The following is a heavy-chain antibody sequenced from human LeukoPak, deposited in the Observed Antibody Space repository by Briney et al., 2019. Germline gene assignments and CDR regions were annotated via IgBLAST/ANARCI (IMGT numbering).Heavy chain of an antibody. CDR1: GFTFDDYT. D-gene: IGHD1-26*01. Sequence: GGSLRLSCAASGFTFDDYTMHWVRQAPGKGLEWVSLISWDGGSTYYADSVKGRFTISRDNSKNSLYLQMNSLRTEDTALYYCAYSGSPTDAFDIWGQGTMVTVSS. CDR3: AYSGSPTDAFDI. V-gene: IGHV3-43*01. J-gene: IGHJ3*02. CDR2: ISWDGGST.